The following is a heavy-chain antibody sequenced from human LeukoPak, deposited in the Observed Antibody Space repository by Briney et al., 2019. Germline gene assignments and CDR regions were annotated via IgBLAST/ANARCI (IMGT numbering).Heavy chain of an antibody. D-gene: IGHD1-7*01. V-gene: IGHV3-11*01. CDR2: VSGSGSII. CDR3: GRDFGLTGTKRSFDI. CDR1: ESHA. Sequence: GGSLRLTCAASESHAMTWVRQAPGKGLEWLSYVSGSGSIIFYADSVKGRFTISRDNAKNSLYLQMNSLRAEDTAVYYCGRDFGLTGTKRSFDIWGQGTMVTVSS. J-gene: IGHJ3*02.